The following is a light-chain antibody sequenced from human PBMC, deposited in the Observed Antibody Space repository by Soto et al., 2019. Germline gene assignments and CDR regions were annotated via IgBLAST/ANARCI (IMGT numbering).Light chain of an antibody. Sequence: QSALTQPASVSGSPGQSITISCTGTSSDVGNYNYVSWYQQHPGKPPKLMICDVTNRPSGISNRFSGSKSGNTASLTISGLQTEDEADYYCSSYTRSSTYVFGTGTKLTVL. CDR2: DVT. CDR3: SSYTRSSTYV. CDR1: SSDVGNYNY. V-gene: IGLV2-14*01. J-gene: IGLJ1*01.